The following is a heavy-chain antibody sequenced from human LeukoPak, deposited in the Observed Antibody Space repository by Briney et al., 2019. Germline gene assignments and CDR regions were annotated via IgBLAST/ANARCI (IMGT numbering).Heavy chain of an antibody. CDR3: ARPYRRAFDY. J-gene: IGHJ4*02. CDR2: MNPNSGNT. CDR1: GCTFTSYD. Sequence: GASVKVSCKASGCTFTSYDINWVRQATGQGLEWMGWMNPNSGNTGYAQKFQGRVTMTRDTSISTAYMELSRLRSDDTAVYYCARPYRRAFDYWGQGTLVTVSS. V-gene: IGHV1-8*01.